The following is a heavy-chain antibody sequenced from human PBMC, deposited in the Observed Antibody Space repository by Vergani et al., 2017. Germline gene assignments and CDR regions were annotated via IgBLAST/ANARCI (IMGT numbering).Heavy chain of an antibody. CDR3: ARLAASLSWFDP. CDR1: GGSISSYY. J-gene: IGHJ5*02. D-gene: IGHD6-25*01. CDR2: IYYSGST. V-gene: IGHV4-39*01. Sequence: QVQLQESGPGLVKPSETLSLTCTVSGGSISSYYWGWIRQPPGKGLEWFGSIYYSGSTYYNPSLKSRVTISVDTSKNQFSLKLSSVTAADTAVYYCARLAASLSWFDPWCQGTLVTVSS.